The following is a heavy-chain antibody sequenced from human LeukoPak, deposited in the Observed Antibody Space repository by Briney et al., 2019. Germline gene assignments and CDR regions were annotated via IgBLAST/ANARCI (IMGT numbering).Heavy chain of an antibody. D-gene: IGHD4-17*01. J-gene: IGHJ4*02. Sequence: GGSLRLSCAASGFTFTSYAMSWVRQAPGKGLEWVSMINGSGGSTYYADSVKGRVTISRDNSKNTLYLQMNSLRAEDTAVYYCAKGLGDYIDYFNYWGQGALVTVSS. CDR3: AKGLGDYIDYFNY. V-gene: IGHV3-23*01. CDR1: GFTFTSYA. CDR2: INGSGGST.